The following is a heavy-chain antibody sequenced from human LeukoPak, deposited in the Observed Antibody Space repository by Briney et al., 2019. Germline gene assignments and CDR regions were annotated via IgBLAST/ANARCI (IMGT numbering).Heavy chain of an antibody. Sequence: PGGSLRLSCAASGFTFSDYYMSWIRQAPGKGLEWVSYISSSGSTIYYADSVKGRFTISRDNSKNTLYLQMNSLRAEDTAVYYCAKDHSQNSYGPHQTDYWGQGALVTVSS. D-gene: IGHD5-18*01. CDR1: GFTFSDYY. CDR3: AKDHSQNSYGPHQTDY. V-gene: IGHV3-11*01. J-gene: IGHJ4*02. CDR2: ISSSGSTI.